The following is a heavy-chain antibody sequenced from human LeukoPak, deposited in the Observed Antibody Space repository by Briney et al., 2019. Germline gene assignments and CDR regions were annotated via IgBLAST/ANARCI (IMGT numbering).Heavy chain of an antibody. J-gene: IGHJ4*02. CDR3: AATYYYGSGSGGGFDY. D-gene: IGHD3-10*01. CDR2: IKQDGSEK. Sequence: GGSLRLSCAASGFTFSSYWMSWVRQAPGKGLEGVANIKQDGSEKYYVDSVKGRFTISRDNAKNSLYLQMNSLRAEDTAVYYCAATYYYGSGSGGGFDYWGQGTLVTVSS. V-gene: IGHV3-7*01. CDR1: GFTFSSYW.